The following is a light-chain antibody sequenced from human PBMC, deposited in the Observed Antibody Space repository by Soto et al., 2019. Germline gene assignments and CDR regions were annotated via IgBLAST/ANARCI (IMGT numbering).Light chain of an antibody. V-gene: IGKV1D-8*01. Sequence: VISMTQSPSLLSASTGDRVTISCRMSQDIKNYLAWYQQRPGKAPALRIYSASTLQNGVPSRFSGSWSGTDFTLTISRLQSEDFATYYCQQYYSFPFTFGPGTKVDV. CDR2: SAS. CDR3: QQYYSFPFT. J-gene: IGKJ3*01. CDR1: QDIKNY.